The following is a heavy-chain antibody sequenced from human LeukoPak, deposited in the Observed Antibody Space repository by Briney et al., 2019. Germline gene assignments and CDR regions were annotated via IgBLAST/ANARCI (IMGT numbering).Heavy chain of an antibody. D-gene: IGHD1-26*01. J-gene: IGHJ4*02. CDR2: IYSGGGT. CDR1: GFTVSSNY. V-gene: IGHV3-53*01. CDR3: AREVLVGAMDH. Sequence: PGGSLRLSCGASGFTVSSNYMSWVRQAPGKGLEWVSVIYSGGGTYHADSVKGRFTISRDNPKNTLYLQMNSLRAEDTAVYYCAREVLVGAMDHWGQGTQVTVSS.